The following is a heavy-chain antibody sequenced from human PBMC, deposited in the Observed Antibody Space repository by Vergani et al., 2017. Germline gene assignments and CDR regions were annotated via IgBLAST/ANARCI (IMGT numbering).Heavy chain of an antibody. Sequence: QVQLVQSGAEVKKPGASVKVSCKASGYSFTSYYMHWVRQAPGQGLEWMGIINPSGGSTSYAQKFQGRVTMTRDTSTSTVYMELSSLRSEDTAVYYCARETSGWVAFDIWGQGTMVTVSS. CDR1: GYSFTSYY. J-gene: IGHJ3*02. V-gene: IGHV1-46*03. CDR2: INPSGGST. D-gene: IGHD6-19*01. CDR3: ARETSGWVAFDI.